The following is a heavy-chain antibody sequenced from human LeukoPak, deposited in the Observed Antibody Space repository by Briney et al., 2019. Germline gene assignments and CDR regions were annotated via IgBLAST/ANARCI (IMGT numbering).Heavy chain of an antibody. CDR3: ARDRHDYPNYAIDY. V-gene: IGHV1-18*01. CDR1: GYTFTSYG. D-gene: IGHD4-11*01. Sequence: GAPVKVSCKASGYTFTSYGISWVRQAPGQGLEWMGWISAYNGNTNYAQKLQGRVTMTTDTSTSTAYMELRSLRSDDTAVYYCARDRHDYPNYAIDYWGQGTLVTVSS. CDR2: ISAYNGNT. J-gene: IGHJ4*02.